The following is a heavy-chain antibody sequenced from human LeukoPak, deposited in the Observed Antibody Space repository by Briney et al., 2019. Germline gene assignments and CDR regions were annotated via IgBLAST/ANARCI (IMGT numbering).Heavy chain of an antibody. CDR3: ARRGLFDWFDP. V-gene: IGHV4-59*08. Sequence: PSETQSLTCTVSGGSISSYYWSWIRQPPGKGLEWIGYIYYSGSTNYNPSLKSRVTISVDTSKNQFSLKLSSVTAADTAVYYCARRGLFDWFDPWGQGTLVTVSS. J-gene: IGHJ5*02. CDR2: IYYSGST. CDR1: GGSISSYY.